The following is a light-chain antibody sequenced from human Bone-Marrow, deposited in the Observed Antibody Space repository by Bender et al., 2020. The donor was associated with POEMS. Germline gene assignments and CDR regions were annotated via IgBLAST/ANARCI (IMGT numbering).Light chain of an antibody. CDR2: KDS. J-gene: IGLJ2*01. CDR1: GLANEY. CDR3: QSSDNSGYEVR. Sequence: SSDLRQPPSVAVSPGQTARITCSGDGLANEYSYWYQHKPGQAPIVIIYKDSERASGIPERFSASNSGTTVTLTINAVQAEDEADYYCQSSDNSGYEVRFGGGTKLAV. V-gene: IGLV3-25*03.